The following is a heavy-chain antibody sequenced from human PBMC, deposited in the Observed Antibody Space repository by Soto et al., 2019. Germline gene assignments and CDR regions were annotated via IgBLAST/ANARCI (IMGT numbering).Heavy chain of an antibody. CDR1: GFTFSAYS. CDR3: AREIRGAIGPLDY. D-gene: IGHD2-21*01. V-gene: IGHV3-30*09. CDR2: VSYDGSLK. J-gene: IGHJ4*02. Sequence: QVELVESGGGVVQPGTSLRLSCAASGFTFSAYSINWVRQSPGKGLEWVAVVSYDGSLKFYADSVKGRFAISRDNSMNTVYLQMTSLSPDDTAVYYCAREIRGAIGPLDYWGQGTLVTVSS.